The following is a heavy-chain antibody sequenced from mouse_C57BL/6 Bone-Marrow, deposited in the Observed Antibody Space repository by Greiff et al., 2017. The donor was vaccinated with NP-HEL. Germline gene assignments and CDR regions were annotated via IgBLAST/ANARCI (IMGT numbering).Heavy chain of an antibody. J-gene: IGHJ4*01. Sequence: EVQRVESEGGLVQPGSSMKLSCTASGFTFSDYYMAWVRQVPETGLEWVANINYDGSSTYYLDSLQSRFIISRDNAKNILYLQMSSLKSEDTATYYCARGSPIYYDAMDYWGQGTSVTVSS. V-gene: IGHV5-16*01. CDR3: ARGSPIYYDAMDY. CDR1: GFTFSDYY. CDR2: INYDGSST. D-gene: IGHD2-1*01.